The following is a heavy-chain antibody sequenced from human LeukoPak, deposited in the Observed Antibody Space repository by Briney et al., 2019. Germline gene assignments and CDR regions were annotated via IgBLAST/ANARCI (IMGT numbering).Heavy chain of an antibody. CDR2: INPNSGGT. D-gene: IGHD6-13*01. CDR1: GYTFTGYY. Sequence: ASVKVSCKASGYTFTGYYMHWVRQAPGQGLEWMGWINPNSGGTNYAQKFQGRVTMTRDTSITTFYLELSSLRSDDTAVYYCARIEQQLVYFDYWGQGTLLTVSS. J-gene: IGHJ4*02. V-gene: IGHV1-2*02. CDR3: ARIEQQLVYFDY.